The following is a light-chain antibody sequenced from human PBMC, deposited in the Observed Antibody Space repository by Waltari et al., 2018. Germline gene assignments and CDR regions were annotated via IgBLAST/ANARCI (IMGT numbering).Light chain of an antibody. CDR1: QGIAIW. J-gene: IGKJ1*01. Sequence: DIQMTQSPSTLSPSVGDRVTITCRVSQGIAIWLAWYQQKPGKAPKLLIYEASNLGSGVPSRFSGSGSGTQFTLTISSLQPDDFATYYCQQYKTYPWTFGQGTKVEIK. V-gene: IGKV1-5*03. CDR3: QQYKTYPWT. CDR2: EAS.